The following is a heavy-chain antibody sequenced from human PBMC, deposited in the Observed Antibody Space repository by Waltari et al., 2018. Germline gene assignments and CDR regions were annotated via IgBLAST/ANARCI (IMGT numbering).Heavy chain of an antibody. CDR1: GFTFSNAW. V-gene: IGHV3-15*07. CDR2: IKSKTDGGTT. D-gene: IGHD3-3*01. Sequence: AASGFTFSNAWMNWVRQAPGKGLEWVGRIKSKTDGGTTDYAASLKGRFTISRDDAKNTLYLQMNSLKTEDTAVYYCTTVGYDFWSGQGSVDYWGQGTLVTVSS. J-gene: IGHJ4*02. CDR3: TTVGYDFWSGQGSVDY.